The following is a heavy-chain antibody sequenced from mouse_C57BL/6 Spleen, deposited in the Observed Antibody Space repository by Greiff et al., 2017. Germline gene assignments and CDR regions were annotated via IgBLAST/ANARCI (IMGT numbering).Heavy chain of an antibody. Sequence: EVKLLQPGADLVKPGASLKLSCAASGFTFTSYGMSWVRQTPGKRLEWVATISSGGSYTNYPDNVKGRVTMSRDNAKNTMYLQMSSLKFEDTALYYCARQVGVYYNYWFDYWGQGTLVTVSS. CDR1: GFTFTSYG. D-gene: IGHD2-4*01. V-gene: IGHV5-6*01. J-gene: IGHJ3*01. CDR2: ISSGGSYT. CDR3: ARQVGVYYNYWFDY.